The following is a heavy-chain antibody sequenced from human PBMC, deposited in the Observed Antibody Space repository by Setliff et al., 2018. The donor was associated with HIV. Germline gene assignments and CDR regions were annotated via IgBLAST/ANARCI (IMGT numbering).Heavy chain of an antibody. Sequence: SETLSLTCTVSGGSISSYYWSWIRQPAGKGLEWIGRIYTSGSTNYNPSLKSRVTMSVDTSKNQFSLKLSSVTAADTAVYYCARAEWIQLWFGAFDIWGQATMVTVSS. D-gene: IGHD5-18*01. J-gene: IGHJ3*02. V-gene: IGHV4-4*07. CDR1: GGSISSYY. CDR2: IYTSGST. CDR3: ARAEWIQLWFGAFDI.